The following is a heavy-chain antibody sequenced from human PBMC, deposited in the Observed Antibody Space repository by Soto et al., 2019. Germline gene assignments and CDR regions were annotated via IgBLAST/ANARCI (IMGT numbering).Heavy chain of an antibody. D-gene: IGHD4-17*01. Sequence: EVPLVESGGGLIQPGGSLRLSCAASGFTVSSNYMSWVRQAPGKGLEWVSVIYSGGSTYYADSVKGRFTISRDNSKTTLYLQMISLRAEDTAVYYGARDRRHGDSPRYYGMDVWGQGTTVTVSS. V-gene: IGHV3-53*01. CDR2: IYSGGST. CDR3: ARDRRHGDSPRYYGMDV. J-gene: IGHJ6*02. CDR1: GFTVSSNY.